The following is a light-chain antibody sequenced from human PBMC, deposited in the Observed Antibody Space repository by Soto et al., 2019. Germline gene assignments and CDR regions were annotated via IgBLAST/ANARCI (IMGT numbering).Light chain of an antibody. CDR2: EVS. CDR3: SSYTGGNPSYV. J-gene: IGLJ1*01. Sequence: QSVLTQPASVSGSPGQSITISCTGTSSDIGVYNYVSWYQQHPGKAPKLMICEVSNRPSGVSSRFSGSKSGNTASLTVSGLQAEDEADYYCSSYTGGNPSYVFGTGTKLTVL. V-gene: IGLV2-14*01. CDR1: SSDIGVYNY.